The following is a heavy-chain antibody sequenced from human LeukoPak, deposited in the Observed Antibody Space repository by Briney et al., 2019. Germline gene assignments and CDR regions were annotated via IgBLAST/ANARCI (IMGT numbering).Heavy chain of an antibody. V-gene: IGHV3-53*05. CDR2: IYSGGTT. D-gene: IGHD6-6*01. Sequence: GGSLRLSCAASGFTVSSKYMSWIRQAPGKGLEWVSVIYSGGTTYYADSVKGRFTISRDNSKNTLYLQMNSLRAEDTAVYYCARSPRSRVSYSSSQYSGYWGQGTLVTVSS. CDR3: ARSPRSRVSYSSSQYSGY. J-gene: IGHJ4*02. CDR1: GFTVSSKY.